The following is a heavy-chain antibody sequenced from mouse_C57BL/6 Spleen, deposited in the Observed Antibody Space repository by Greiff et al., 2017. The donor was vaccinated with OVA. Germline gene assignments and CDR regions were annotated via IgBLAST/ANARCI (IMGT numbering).Heavy chain of an antibody. Sequence: VQLQQSGAELVKPGASVKLSCTASGFNIKDYYMPWVKQRTEQGLEWIGRIDPEDGETKYAPQFQGKATITADTSSNPASLQLSSLLSGDTAVYYCARRSSDYAMDYWGQGTSVTVAS. V-gene: IGHV14-2*01. CDR1: GFNIKDYY. CDR2: IDPEDGET. CDR3: ARRSSDYAMDY. J-gene: IGHJ4*01.